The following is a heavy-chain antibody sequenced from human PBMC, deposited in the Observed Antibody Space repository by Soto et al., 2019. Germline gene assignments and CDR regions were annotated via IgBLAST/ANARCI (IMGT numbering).Heavy chain of an antibody. CDR3: ASRGYCSRTSCHGYFQH. CDR2: ISSSSSYI. D-gene: IGHD2-2*01. Sequence: EVQLVESGGGLVKPGGSLRLSCAASGFTFSSYSMNWVRQAPGKGLEWVSSISSSSSYIYYADSVKGRFTISRDNAKNSLYLQMNSLRAEDTAVYYCASRGYCSRTSCHGYFQHWGQGTLVTVSS. J-gene: IGHJ1*01. CDR1: GFTFSSYS. V-gene: IGHV3-21*01.